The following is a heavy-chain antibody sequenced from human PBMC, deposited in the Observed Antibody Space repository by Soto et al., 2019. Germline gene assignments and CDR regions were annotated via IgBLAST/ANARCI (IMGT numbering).Heavy chain of an antibody. CDR3: AKDRMTTSPNWFDP. D-gene: IGHD4-4*01. V-gene: IGHV3-23*01. CDR2: ISGSGGST. Sequence: PGESLKISCAASGFTFSSYAMSWVRQAPGKGLEWVSAISGSGGSTYYADSVKGRFTISRDNSKNTLYLQMNSLRAENTAVYYCAKDRMTTSPNWFDPWGQGTLVTVS. J-gene: IGHJ5*02. CDR1: GFTFSSYA.